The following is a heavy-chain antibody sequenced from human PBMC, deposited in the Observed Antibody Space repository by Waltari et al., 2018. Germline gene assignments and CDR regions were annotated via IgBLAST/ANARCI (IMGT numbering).Heavy chain of an antibody. D-gene: IGHD3-22*01. Sequence: QVHLAQSGPEVTKPGASVKVSCKTSGYTFDSYGISWVRQAPGHGLEWVDWISTYTGSTDYGPSLPGRVSLTTEKSTQTAYMHLWGLRSDDTAVYYCVRDRTYDSGGYLGEHWGQGTLITVSS. V-gene: IGHV1-18*01. CDR1: GYTFDSYG. CDR3: VRDRTYDSGGYLGEH. J-gene: IGHJ4*02. CDR2: ISTYTGST.